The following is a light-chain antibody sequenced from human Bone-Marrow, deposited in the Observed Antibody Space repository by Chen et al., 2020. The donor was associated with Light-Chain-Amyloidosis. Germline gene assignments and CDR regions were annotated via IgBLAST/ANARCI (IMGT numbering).Light chain of an antibody. V-gene: IGLV3-21*02. CDR2: DDS. Sequence: SSVLTQPSSVSVAPGQTAKTACGGNNIGSKSVHWYQQTPGQAPLLVVYDDSDRPSGIPERLSGSNSGNTATLTISRVEAGDEADYYCQVWDRSSDRPVFGGGTKLTVL. CDR1: NIGSKS. CDR3: QVWDRSSDRPV. J-gene: IGLJ3*02.